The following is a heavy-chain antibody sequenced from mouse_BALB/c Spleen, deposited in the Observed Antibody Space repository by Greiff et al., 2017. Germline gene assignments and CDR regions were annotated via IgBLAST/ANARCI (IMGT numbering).Heavy chain of an antibody. V-gene: IGHV14-3*02. J-gene: IGHJ3*01. CDR1: GFNIKDTY. Sequence: VQLQQSGAELVKPGASVKLSCTASGFNIKDTYMHWVKQRPEQGLEWIGRIDPANGNTKYDPKFQGKATITADTSSNTAYLQLSSLTSEDTAVYYCVYGNYDWFAYWGQGTLVTVSA. D-gene: IGHD2-1*01. CDR3: VYGNYDWFAY. CDR2: IDPANGNT.